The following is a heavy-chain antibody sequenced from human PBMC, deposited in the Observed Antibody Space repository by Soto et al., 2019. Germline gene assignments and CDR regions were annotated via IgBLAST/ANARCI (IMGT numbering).Heavy chain of an antibody. CDR3: ARRNYYDSSGYYAGFDY. D-gene: IGHD3-22*01. V-gene: IGHV1-69*13. J-gene: IGHJ4*02. CDR1: GGTFSSYA. CDR2: IIPIFGTA. Sequence: GASVKVSCKASGGTFSSYAISWVRQAPGQGLEWMGGIIPIFGTANYAQKFQGRVTITADESTSTAYMELSSLRSEDTAVYYCARRNYYDSSGYYAGFDYWGQGTLVTVSS.